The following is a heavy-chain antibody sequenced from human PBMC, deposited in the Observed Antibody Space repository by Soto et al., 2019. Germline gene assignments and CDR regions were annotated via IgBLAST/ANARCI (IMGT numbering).Heavy chain of an antibody. CDR1: GFTFSNYA. Sequence: EVQLLESGGGLVQPGGSLRLSCAASGFTFSNYALTWVRQAPGKGLEWVSAISGSDGTTYYADSVKGRFTISRDNSMNTLYLKLDSLRGEDTAMYYCAKGGWGTVLDYWGQGTLVTVSS. V-gene: IGHV3-23*01. CDR3: AKGGWGTVLDY. CDR2: ISGSDGTT. J-gene: IGHJ4*02. D-gene: IGHD1-1*01.